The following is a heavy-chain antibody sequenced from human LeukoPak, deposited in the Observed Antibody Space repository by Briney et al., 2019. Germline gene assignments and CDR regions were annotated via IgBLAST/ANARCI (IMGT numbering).Heavy chain of an antibody. CDR1: GFTFSSYS. CDR2: ISSSSSYI. CDR3: ARRGPKLGAFDI. V-gene: IGHV3-21*01. Sequence: PGGSLRLSCAASGFTFSSYSMNWVRQAPGKGLEWVSSISSSSSYIYYADSVKGRFTISRDNAKNSLYLQMNSLRAEDTAVYYCARRGPKLGAFDIWGQGTTVTVSS. D-gene: IGHD3-16*01. J-gene: IGHJ3*02.